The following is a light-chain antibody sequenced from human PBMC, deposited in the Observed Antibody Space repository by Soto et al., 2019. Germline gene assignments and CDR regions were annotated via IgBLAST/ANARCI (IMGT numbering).Light chain of an antibody. Sequence: QSALTQPASVSGSPGQPITISCTGTSSDVGGYNYVSWYQHHPGKAPKLIIYDVSNRPSGVSNRFSGSKSGNTASLTISGLKPYDEAHYHCSSYAGTYIAFGTATKVKVL. V-gene: IGLV2-14*03. CDR1: SSDVGGYNY. CDR3: SSYAGTYIA. J-gene: IGLJ1*01. CDR2: DVS.